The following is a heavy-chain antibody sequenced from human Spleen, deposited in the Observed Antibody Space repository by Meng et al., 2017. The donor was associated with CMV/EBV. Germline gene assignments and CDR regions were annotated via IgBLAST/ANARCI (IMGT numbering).Heavy chain of an antibody. V-gene: IGHV3-7*01. Sequence: GGSLRLSCAASGFTFNDHYMDWVRQAPGKGLEWVATIKHDGSDKYYLDSVKGRFIISRDNAKNSLYVQMTSLRAEDTAVYYCARLYCSSTSCLVWDVWGQGTSVTVSS. D-gene: IGHD2-2*01. CDR3: ARLYCSSTSCLVWDV. J-gene: IGHJ6*02. CDR2: IKHDGSDK. CDR1: GFTFNDHY.